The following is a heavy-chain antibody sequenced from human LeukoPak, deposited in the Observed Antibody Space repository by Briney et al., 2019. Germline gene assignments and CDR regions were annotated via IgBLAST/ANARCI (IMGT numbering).Heavy chain of an antibody. J-gene: IGHJ6*03. D-gene: IGHD3-3*01. Sequence: SETLSLTCTVSGGSISSSSYYWGWIRQPPGKGLEWIGSIYYSGSTYYNPSLKSRVTISVDTSKNQFSLKLSSVTAADTAVYYCARVDLTIRYYYYMDVWGKGTTVTVSS. V-gene: IGHV4-39*07. CDR3: ARVDLTIRYYYYMDV. CDR2: IYYSGST. CDR1: GGSISSSSYY.